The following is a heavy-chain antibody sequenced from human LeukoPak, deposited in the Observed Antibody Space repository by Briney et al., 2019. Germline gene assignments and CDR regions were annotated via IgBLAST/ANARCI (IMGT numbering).Heavy chain of an antibody. Sequence: GSLRLSCAASGFPFNNYAVSWVRQAPGQGLQWVSLISGGGAGTDYADSVKGRFTISRDNSKNTLYLQMNSLRDEDTAIYFCARRSGSGSYCFDYWGQGTLVTVSS. V-gene: IGHV3-23*01. D-gene: IGHD5-12*01. J-gene: IGHJ4*02. CDR1: GFPFNNYA. CDR2: ISGGGAGT. CDR3: ARRSGSGSYCFDY.